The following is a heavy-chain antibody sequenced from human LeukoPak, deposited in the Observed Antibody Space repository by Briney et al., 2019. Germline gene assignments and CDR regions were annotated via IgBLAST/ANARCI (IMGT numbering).Heavy chain of an antibody. CDR2: INHSGST. CDR1: GGSFSGYC. CDR3: ARVHKNIFGVVIQYFQY. J-gene: IGHJ1*01. V-gene: IGHV4-34*01. Sequence: SETLSLTCAGYGGSFSGYCWSWIRQPPGKGLEWIGEINHSGSTNYNPSLKSRVTISVDTPKTQSSLKLSSVTAPDTAVYYCARVHKNIFGVVIQYFQYWGQGTLVTVSS. D-gene: IGHD3-3*02.